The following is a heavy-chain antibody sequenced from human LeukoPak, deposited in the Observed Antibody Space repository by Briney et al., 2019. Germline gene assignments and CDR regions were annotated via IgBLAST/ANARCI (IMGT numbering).Heavy chain of an antibody. CDR2: ITNSGTTI. D-gene: IGHD3-10*01. CDR1: GFTFTDYY. J-gene: IGHJ4*02. CDR3: ARDLHHTITMVRGAFDY. V-gene: IGHV3-11*01. Sequence: GGSLRLSCAASGFTFTDYYMSWIRQAPGKGLEWVSYITNSGTTIYYADSVKGRFTISRDNAKNSLYLQMNSLRAEDTAVYYCARDLHHTITMVRGAFDYWGQGTLVTVSS.